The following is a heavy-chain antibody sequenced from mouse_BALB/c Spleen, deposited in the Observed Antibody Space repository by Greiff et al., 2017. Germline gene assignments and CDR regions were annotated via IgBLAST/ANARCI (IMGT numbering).Heavy chain of an antibody. CDR2: ILPGSGST. Sequence: VQLQQSGAELMKPGASVKISCKATGYTFSSYWIEWVKQRPGLGLEWIGEILPGSGSTNYNEKFKGKATFTADTSSNTAYMQLSSLTSEDSAVYYCARDYGSSSAWFAYWGQGTLVTVSA. CDR3: ARDYGSSSAWFAY. J-gene: IGHJ3*01. CDR1: GYTFSSYW. D-gene: IGHD1-1*01. V-gene: IGHV1-9*01.